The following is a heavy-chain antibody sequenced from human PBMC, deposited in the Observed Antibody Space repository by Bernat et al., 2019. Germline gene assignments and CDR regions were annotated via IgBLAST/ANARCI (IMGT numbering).Heavy chain of an antibody. J-gene: IGHJ3*02. V-gene: IGHV3-30-3*01. CDR3: ARALYYYDSSGPGAFDI. D-gene: IGHD3-22*01. Sequence: QVQLVESGGGVVQPGRSLRLSCAASGFTFSSYAMHWVRQAPGKGLEWVAVISFDGNNKYYADSVKGRFTISRDNSKSTLFLQMNSLRAEDTAVYYCARALYYYDSSGPGAFDIWGQGTMVTVSS. CDR2: ISFDGNNK. CDR1: GFTFSSYA.